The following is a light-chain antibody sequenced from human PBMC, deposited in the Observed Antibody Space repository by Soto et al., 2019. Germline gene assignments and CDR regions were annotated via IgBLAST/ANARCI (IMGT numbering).Light chain of an antibody. V-gene: IGKV1-39*01. J-gene: IGKJ1*01. CDR2: AAS. CDR1: QSISSY. CDR3: QQSYSTPRT. Sequence: DIQMTQSPSSLSAPVGDRVTITCRASQSISSYLNWYQQKPGKAPKLLIYAASSLQSGVPSRFSGSGSGTDFTLTISSLQPVDFATYYCQQSYSTPRTFGQGTKVEIK.